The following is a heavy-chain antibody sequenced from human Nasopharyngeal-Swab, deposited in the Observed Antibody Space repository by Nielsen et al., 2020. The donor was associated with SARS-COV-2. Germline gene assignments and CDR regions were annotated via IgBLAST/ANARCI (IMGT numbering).Heavy chain of an antibody. CDR3: ARDSVYYGDYQPYYGMDV. V-gene: IGHV4-59*13. D-gene: IGHD4-17*01. J-gene: IGHJ6*02. CDR1: GGSISSYY. CDR2: IYYSGST. Sequence: LRLSCTVSGGSISSYYWSWIRQPPGKGLEWIGYIYYSGSTNYNPSLKSRVTISVDTSKNQFSLKLSSVTAADTAVYYCARDSVYYGDYQPYYGMDVWGQGTTVTVSS.